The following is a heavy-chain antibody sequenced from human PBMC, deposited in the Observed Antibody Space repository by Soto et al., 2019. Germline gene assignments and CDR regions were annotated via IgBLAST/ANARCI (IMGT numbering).Heavy chain of an antibody. Sequence: PGGSLRLSCAASGFTFSSYGMHWVRQAPGKGLEWVAVISYDGSNKYYADSVKGRFTISRDNSKNTLYLQMNSLRAEDTAVYYCARPNHFGVVINGYFQHWGQGTLVTVSS. V-gene: IGHV3-30*03. J-gene: IGHJ1*01. D-gene: IGHD3-3*01. CDR3: ARPNHFGVVINGYFQH. CDR1: GFTFSSYG. CDR2: ISYDGSNK.